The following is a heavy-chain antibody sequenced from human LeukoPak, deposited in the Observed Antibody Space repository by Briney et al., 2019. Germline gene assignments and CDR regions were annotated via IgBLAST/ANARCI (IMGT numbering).Heavy chain of an antibody. Sequence: GGSLRLSCAASGLTVSSNYMSWVRQAPGKGLESVSVTHSGGSTYYADSVKGRFTISRDNSKNTLYLQMNSLRAEDTAVYYCARGGYSYGWYYFDYWGQGTLVTVSS. J-gene: IGHJ4*02. CDR2: THSGGST. CDR1: GLTVSSNY. V-gene: IGHV3-66*01. D-gene: IGHD5-18*01. CDR3: ARGGYSYGWYYFDY.